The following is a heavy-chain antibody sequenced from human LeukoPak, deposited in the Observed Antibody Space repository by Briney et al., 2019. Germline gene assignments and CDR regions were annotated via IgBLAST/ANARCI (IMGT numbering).Heavy chain of an antibody. Sequence: ASVKVSCKASGGTFSSYAISWVRQAPGQGLEWMGWISAYNGNTNYAQKLQGRVTMTTDTSTSTAYMELRSLRSDDTAVYYCARKAEWLLRNAFDIWGQGTMVTVSS. CDR3: ARKAEWLLRNAFDI. CDR2: ISAYNGNT. J-gene: IGHJ3*02. D-gene: IGHD3-3*01. V-gene: IGHV1-18*01. CDR1: GGTFSSYA.